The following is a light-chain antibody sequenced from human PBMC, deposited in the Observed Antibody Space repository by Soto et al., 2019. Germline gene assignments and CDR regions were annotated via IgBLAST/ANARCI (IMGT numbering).Light chain of an antibody. CDR1: QSINDW. CDR2: RAS. J-gene: IGKJ1*01. Sequence: DIKVTQSPSTLSASVGDRITITCRASQSINDWLAWYQQKPGKVPKLLIFRASYLKSGVPSRFSGSGYGTDFTLTISSLQPDDFASYYCQQYSSYSGTFGQGTKVEIK. V-gene: IGKV1-5*03. CDR3: QQYSSYSGT.